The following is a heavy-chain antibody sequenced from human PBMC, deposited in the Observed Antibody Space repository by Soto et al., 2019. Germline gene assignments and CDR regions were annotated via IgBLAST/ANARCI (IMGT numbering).Heavy chain of an antibody. Sequence: ASVKVSCKVSGYTLTELSMHWVRQAPGKGLEWMGGFDPEDGETIYAQKFQGRVTMTEDTSTDTAYMELSSLRSEDTAVYYCATRYCSGGSCSYPIYYYYYGMDVWGQGTTVTVSS. D-gene: IGHD2-15*01. CDR2: FDPEDGET. CDR3: ATRYCSGGSCSYPIYYYYYGMDV. CDR1: GYTLTELS. J-gene: IGHJ6*02. V-gene: IGHV1-24*01.